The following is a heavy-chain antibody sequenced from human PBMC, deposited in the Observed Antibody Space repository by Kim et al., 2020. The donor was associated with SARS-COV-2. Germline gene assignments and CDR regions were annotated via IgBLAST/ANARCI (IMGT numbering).Heavy chain of an antibody. CDR3: AREGRARKGPAAGREQLFDY. Sequence: ASVKVSCKASGYTFTGYYMHWVRQAPGQGLEWMGRINPNSGGTNYAQKFQGRVTMTRDTSISTAYMELSRLRSDDTAVYYCAREGRARKGPAAGREQLFDYWGQGTLVTVSS. CDR1: GYTFTGYY. D-gene: IGHD6-13*01. J-gene: IGHJ4*02. V-gene: IGHV1-2*06. CDR2: INPNSGGT.